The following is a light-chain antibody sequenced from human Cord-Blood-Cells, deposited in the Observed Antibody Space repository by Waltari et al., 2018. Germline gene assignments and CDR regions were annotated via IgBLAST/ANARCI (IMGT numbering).Light chain of an antibody. V-gene: IGLV2-23*01. Sequence: QSALTQPASVSGSPGQSITISCTGTSSDVGSYNLVSWYQQHPGKAPKLMIYEGSKRPSVVSNRFSGSKSGNTASLTISVLHAEDEADYYCCSYAGSSTWVFGGGTKLTVL. J-gene: IGLJ3*02. CDR3: CSYAGSSTWV. CDR2: EGS. CDR1: SSDVGSYNL.